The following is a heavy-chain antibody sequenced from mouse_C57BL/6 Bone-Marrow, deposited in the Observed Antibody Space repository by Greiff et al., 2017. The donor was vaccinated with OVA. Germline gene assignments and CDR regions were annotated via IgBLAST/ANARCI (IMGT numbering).Heavy chain of an antibody. CDR3: SRRGYYGSSYWYVDV. D-gene: IGHD1-1*01. Sequence: QVQLQQPGAELVKPGASVKLSCKASGYTFTSYWMHWVKQRPGRGLEWIGRIVPNSGGTKYNEKFKSKATFTADKPSSTTYMQLSILTSEDSAVYYCSRRGYYGSSYWYVDVWGTGTTVTVSS. CDR2: IVPNSGGT. CDR1: GYTFTSYW. J-gene: IGHJ1*03. V-gene: IGHV1-72*01.